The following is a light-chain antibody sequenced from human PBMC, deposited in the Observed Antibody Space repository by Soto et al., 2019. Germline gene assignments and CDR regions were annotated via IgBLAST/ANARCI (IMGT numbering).Light chain of an antibody. CDR2: EVS. J-gene: IGLJ3*02. CDR1: SSDVGVYNY. CDR3: SSYTSSSTLRV. V-gene: IGLV2-14*01. Sequence: QSALTQPDSVSGSPGQSITISCTGTSSDVGVYNYVSWYQQHPGKAPKLMIYEVSNRPPGVSNRFSGAKSGNTASLTISGLQAEDEADYYCSSYTSSSTLRVFGVGTKLTVL.